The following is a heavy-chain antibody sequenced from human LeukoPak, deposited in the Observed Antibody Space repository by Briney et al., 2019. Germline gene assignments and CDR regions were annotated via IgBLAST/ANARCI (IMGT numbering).Heavy chain of an antibody. D-gene: IGHD2-15*01. CDR2: IWYDGSNK. V-gene: IGHV3-33*01. J-gene: IGHJ4*02. CDR3: ARDSRSGYFDY. CDR1: GFPFSSHG. Sequence: GGSLRLSCAASGFPFSSHGMLWVRQAPGKALEGVADIWYDGSNKHYAHYVKGRFTISRDNSKNTLYLQMNSLRAEETAVYYCARDSRSGYFDYWGQGTGVTVSS.